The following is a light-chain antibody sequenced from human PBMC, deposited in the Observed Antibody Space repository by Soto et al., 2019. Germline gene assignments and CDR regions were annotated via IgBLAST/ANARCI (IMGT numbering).Light chain of an antibody. Sequence: EIVLTQSPDTLSLSPGEEATLSCRTSESISNNYLAWYQQKPGQAPRLLIYGASGRATGIPDRFSGSGSGTDFTLTISRLEPEDFAVYYCQPYGSSPTWTYGKGTNVEVK. J-gene: IGKJ1*01. CDR2: GAS. V-gene: IGKV3-20*01. CDR1: ESISNNY. CDR3: QPYGSSPTWT.